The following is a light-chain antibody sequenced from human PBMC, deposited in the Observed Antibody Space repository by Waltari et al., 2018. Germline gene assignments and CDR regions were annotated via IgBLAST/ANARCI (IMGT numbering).Light chain of an antibody. Sequence: QLVLTQSPSASASLGASVKLTCTPSSGHSSNAIATHQQQPEKGPRYLMKVNSDGSHSKGDEIPDLFSGSSSGAERYLTISILQSEDEADYYCQTGGHGTWVFGGGTKLTVL. CDR2: VNSDGSH. J-gene: IGLJ3*02. CDR1: SGHSSNA. V-gene: IGLV4-69*01. CDR3: QTGGHGTWV.